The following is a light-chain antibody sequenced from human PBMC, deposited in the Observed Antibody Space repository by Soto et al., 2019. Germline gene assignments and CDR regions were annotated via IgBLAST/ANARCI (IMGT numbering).Light chain of an antibody. V-gene: IGKV1-12*01. J-gene: IGKJ4*01. CDR1: RNINNL. Sequence: IQMTQSPSSVSASVGDRVTITCRASRNINNLLAWYQQEPGKAPKLLIYAASNLQRGVPPRFSGSGSGTEFTLTINSLQPGDFATYYCQQANIFPLTFGEGTKVEIK. CDR2: AAS. CDR3: QQANIFPLT.